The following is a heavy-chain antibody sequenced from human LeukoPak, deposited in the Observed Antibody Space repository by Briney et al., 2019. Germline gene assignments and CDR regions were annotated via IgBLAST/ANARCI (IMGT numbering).Heavy chain of an antibody. V-gene: IGHV3-23*01. CDR1: GFTFSSYV. D-gene: IGHD2-15*01. Sequence: GGSLRLSCAASGFTFSSYVMHWVRQAPGKGLEWVSAISDTGNTYHADSVKGRFTISRDSSKNTLSLQMNRLRPEDAAVYYCAKAPVTTCRGAFCYPFDYWGLGTLVTVSS. J-gene: IGHJ4*02. CDR2: ISDTGNT. CDR3: AKAPVTTCRGAFCYPFDY.